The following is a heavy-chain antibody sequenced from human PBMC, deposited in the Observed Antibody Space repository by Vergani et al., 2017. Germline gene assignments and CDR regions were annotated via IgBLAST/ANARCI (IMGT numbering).Heavy chain of an antibody. Sequence: EVQLVESGGGLVKPGGSLRLSCAASGFTFDDYAMHWIRQPPGKGLEWVSGISGNSGSIGYADSVKGRFTISRDNAKNSLYLQMNSLRAEDTALYYCAKDLGNYYYYYMDVWGKGTTVTVSS. CDR1: GFTFDDYA. J-gene: IGHJ6*03. CDR3: AKDLGNYYYYYMDV. V-gene: IGHV3-9*01. CDR2: ISGNSGSI.